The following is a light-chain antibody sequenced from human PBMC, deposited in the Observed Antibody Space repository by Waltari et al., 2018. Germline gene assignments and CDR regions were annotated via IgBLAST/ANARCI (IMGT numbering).Light chain of an antibody. CDR2: EDT. CDR1: SSDVGRYNL. V-gene: IGLV2-23*01. CDR3: CSFVGSATWV. Sequence: QSALTQPASVSGSPGQSIAISCTGTSSDVGRYNLVSWYHQHPGKAPKLLIYEDTKRPSGVSDHFSGSKSGNTASLTISGLQAEDEADYFCCSFVGSATWVFGGGTKLTVL. J-gene: IGLJ3*02.